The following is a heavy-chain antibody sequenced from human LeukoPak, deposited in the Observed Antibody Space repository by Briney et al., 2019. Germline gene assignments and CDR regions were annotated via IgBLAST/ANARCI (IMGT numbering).Heavy chain of an antibody. D-gene: IGHD3-3*01. V-gene: IGHV1-2*06. CDR1: GYTFTGYY. CDR2: INPNSGGT. CDR3: ARSRDFGWFDP. J-gene: IGHJ5*02. Sequence: ASVKVSCKASGYTFTGYYTHWVRQAPGQGLEWMGRINPNSGGTNYAQKFQGRVTMTRDTSISTAYMELSRLRSDDTAVYYCARSRDFGWFDPWGQGTLVTVSS.